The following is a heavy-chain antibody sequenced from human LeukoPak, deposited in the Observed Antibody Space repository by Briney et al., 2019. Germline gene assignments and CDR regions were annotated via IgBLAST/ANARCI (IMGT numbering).Heavy chain of an antibody. J-gene: IGHJ4*02. CDR1: GFTFSSYG. D-gene: IGHD2-2*01. CDR2: IRYDGSNK. V-gene: IGHV3-30*02. CDR3: AKRGACTTCYQVLDY. Sequence: PGGSLRLSCAASGFTFSSYGMHWVRQAPGKGLEWVAFIRYDGSNKYYADSVKGRFTISRDNSKNTLYLQMNSLRTEDTAVYYCAKRGACTTCYQVLDYWGQGTLVTVSS.